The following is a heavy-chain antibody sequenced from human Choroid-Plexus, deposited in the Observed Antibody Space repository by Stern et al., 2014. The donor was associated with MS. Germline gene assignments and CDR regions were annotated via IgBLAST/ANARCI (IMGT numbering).Heavy chain of an antibody. V-gene: IGHV3-30*18. J-gene: IGHJ4*02. CDR1: GFTFSNFG. CDR2: ISNDGSDK. D-gene: IGHD2-15*01. CDR3: AKDRQWSTYFFDY. Sequence: QVQLVQSGGGVAQPGRPLILSCAASGFTFSNFGMHWVRQAPGKGLEWVALISNDGSDKYYADSVKGRFAIFRDNSKNPLYMHMNSLRAEDTAVYYCAKDRQWSTYFFDYWGQGSLVTVSS.